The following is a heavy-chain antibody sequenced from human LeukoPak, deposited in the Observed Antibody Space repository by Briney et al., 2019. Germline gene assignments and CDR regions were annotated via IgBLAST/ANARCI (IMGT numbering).Heavy chain of an antibody. CDR3: ARGLAVAASGGMDV. CDR1: GGSISSYY. J-gene: IGHJ6*04. D-gene: IGHD6-19*01. CDR2: IYTSGST. V-gene: IGHV4-4*07. Sequence: SETLSLTCTVSGGSISSYYWSWIRQPAGKGLEWIGRIYTSGSTNYNPSLKSRVTMSVDTSKNQFSLKLSSVTAADTAVYYCARGLAVAASGGMDVWGKGTTVTVSP.